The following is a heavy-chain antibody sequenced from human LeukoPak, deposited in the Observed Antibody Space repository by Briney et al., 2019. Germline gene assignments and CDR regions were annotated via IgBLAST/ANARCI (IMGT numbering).Heavy chain of an antibody. D-gene: IGHD4/OR15-4a*01. CDR3: ARAGGAPPAALDLDR. CDR1: GDSVSRYS. Sequence: SETLSLTCTVSGDSVSRYSWSWIRQPPGKGLEWIGYISNSGTTNYNPSLKSRVTISVETSKNQFSLKLTSMTAADTAVYYCARAGGAPPAALDLDRWGQGTLVTVPS. CDR2: ISNSGTT. V-gene: IGHV4-59*02. J-gene: IGHJ5*02.